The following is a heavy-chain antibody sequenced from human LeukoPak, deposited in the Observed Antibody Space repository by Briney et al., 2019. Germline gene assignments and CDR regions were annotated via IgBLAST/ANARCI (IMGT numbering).Heavy chain of an antibody. D-gene: IGHD3-10*01. CDR3: ARQAMVRGVPPCYMDV. Sequence: PSETLSLTCTVSGGSISSSSYYWGWIRQPPGKGLEWIGSIYYSGSTYHNPSLKSRVTISVDTSKNQFSLKLSSVTAADTAVYYCARQAMVRGVPPCYMDVWGKGTTVTVSS. CDR2: IYYSGST. V-gene: IGHV4-39*01. CDR1: GGSISSSSYY. J-gene: IGHJ6*03.